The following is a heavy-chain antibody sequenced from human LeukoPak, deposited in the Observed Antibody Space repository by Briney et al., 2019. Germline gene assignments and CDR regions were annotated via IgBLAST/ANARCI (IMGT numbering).Heavy chain of an antibody. D-gene: IGHD5-18*01. CDR2: IYYSGST. Sequence: SETLSLTCVVSGGSIRTSSYYWSWIRQPPGKGLEWIGYIYYSGSTNYNPSLKSRVTISVDTSKNQFSLKLSSVTAADTAVYYCARSGRTYSYGLGPTNWFDPWGQGTLVTVSS. CDR1: GGSIRTSSYY. J-gene: IGHJ5*02. V-gene: IGHV4-61*01. CDR3: ARSGRTYSYGLGPTNWFDP.